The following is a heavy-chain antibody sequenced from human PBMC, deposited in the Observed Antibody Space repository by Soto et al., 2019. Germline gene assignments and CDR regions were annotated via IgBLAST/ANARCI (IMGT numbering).Heavy chain of an antibody. Sequence: PSETLSLTCAVYGGSFSGYYWSWIRQPPGKGLEWIGEINHSGSTNYNPSLKSRVTISVDTSKNQFSLKLSSVTAADTAVYYCARGEDDYGGYALVYWGQGALVTVSS. CDR3: ARGEDDYGGYALVY. J-gene: IGHJ4*02. V-gene: IGHV4-34*01. CDR2: INHSGST. D-gene: IGHD4-17*01. CDR1: GGSFSGYY.